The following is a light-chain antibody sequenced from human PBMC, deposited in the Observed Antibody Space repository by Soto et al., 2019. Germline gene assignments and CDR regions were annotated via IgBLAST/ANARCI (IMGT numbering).Light chain of an antibody. J-gene: IGKJ1*01. CDR2: AAS. CDR3: QPYKSASLWT. CDR1: QGIRND. Sequence: IPMTQSPSSLSATVGDRVTITCRASQGIRNDLGWYQQKPGKAPKLLIYAASSLQSGVPSRFSGGGSGTELILTISSLQPEDFATYFCQPYKSASLWTFGQGTKVDI. V-gene: IGKV1-6*01.